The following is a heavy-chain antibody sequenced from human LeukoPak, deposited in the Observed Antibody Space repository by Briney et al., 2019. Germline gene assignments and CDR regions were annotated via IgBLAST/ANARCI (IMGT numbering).Heavy chain of an antibody. Sequence: GGSLRHSCAASGFKFKTYGMHWVRQAPGEGLEWVAVICYDGNQKYYGDSVKGRFTVSRDVSENMLYLQMSSLRADDTAVYYCARGGVATAWGAFDVWGQGTMVTVSS. V-gene: IGHV3-33*01. J-gene: IGHJ3*01. D-gene: IGHD4-23*01. CDR2: ICYDGNQK. CDR3: ARGGVATAWGAFDV. CDR1: GFKFKTYG.